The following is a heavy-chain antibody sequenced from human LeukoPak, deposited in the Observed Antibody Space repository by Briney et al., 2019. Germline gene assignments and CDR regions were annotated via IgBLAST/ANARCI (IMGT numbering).Heavy chain of an antibody. J-gene: IGHJ3*02. Sequence: PGGSLRLSCAASGFTFRNYLMNWVRQAPGKGLEWVSFISSTGGTIYYADSVEGRFTVSRDNGENSLFLQMNSLRVEDTALYYCARGYSRAAFDIWGQGTVVAVSS. CDR3: ARGYSRAAFDI. CDR1: GFTFRNYL. D-gene: IGHD2-15*01. CDR2: ISSTGGTI. V-gene: IGHV3-48*01.